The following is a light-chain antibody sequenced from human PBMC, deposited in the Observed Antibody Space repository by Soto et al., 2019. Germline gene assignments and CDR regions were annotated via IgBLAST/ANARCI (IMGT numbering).Light chain of an antibody. J-gene: IGLJ1*01. CDR3: SSHTSGSTRV. V-gene: IGLV2-14*01. Sequence: QSALTQPASVSGSPGQSIAISCTGTSSDVGGYDYVSWYQQQPDKAPKLMIYEVTKRPSGVSNRFSGSKSGNTASLTISGLQAEDEAVYYCSSHTSGSTRVFGTGTKVTVL. CDR1: SSDVGGYDY. CDR2: EVT.